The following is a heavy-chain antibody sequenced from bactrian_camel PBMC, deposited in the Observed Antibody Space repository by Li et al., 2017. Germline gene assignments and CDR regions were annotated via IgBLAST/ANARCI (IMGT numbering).Heavy chain of an antibody. CDR1: EYTYTSFC. CDR2: IDSDGST. Sequence: HVQLVESGGGSVQAGGSLRLSCVPSEYTYTSFCWACIRQAPGSEREAVAGIDSDGSTTYTDSVKGRFNISKDNNKNTPYLQMSSLKPEDTAIYYCATDGDGWCYWSDINLWGQGTQVTVS. J-gene: IGHJ4*01. CDR3: ATDGDGWCYWSDINL. D-gene: IGHD8*01. V-gene: IGHV3S26*01.